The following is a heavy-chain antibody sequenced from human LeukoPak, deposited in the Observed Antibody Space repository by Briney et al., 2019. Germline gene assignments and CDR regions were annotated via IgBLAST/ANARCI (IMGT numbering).Heavy chain of an antibody. CDR2: IKQDGSEK. Sequence: GGSLRLSCAASGFTFSSYWMSWVRQAPGKGLEWVANIKQDGSEKYYVDSVKGRFTISRDNAKNSLYLQMNSLRAEDTAVYYCARSVYYYDSSGYSREDDAFDIWGQGTMVTVSS. D-gene: IGHD3-22*01. CDR3: ARSVYYYDSSGYSREDDAFDI. J-gene: IGHJ3*02. V-gene: IGHV3-7*01. CDR1: GFTFSSYW.